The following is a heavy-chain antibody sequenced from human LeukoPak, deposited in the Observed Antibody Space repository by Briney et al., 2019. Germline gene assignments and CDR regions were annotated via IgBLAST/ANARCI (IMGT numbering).Heavy chain of an antibody. Sequence: GRSLRPSCAASGFTFRSYKMNWVRHAPGKGLEWVSSISTISSYMYYADSVKGPFTISRDNAKNSLYLQMNSLRPEDTAVYYCARTDGAYDYWGQGTLVTVSS. CDR1: GFTFRSYK. V-gene: IGHV3-21*01. D-gene: IGHD4-17*01. CDR3: ARTDGAYDY. J-gene: IGHJ4*02. CDR2: ISTISSYM.